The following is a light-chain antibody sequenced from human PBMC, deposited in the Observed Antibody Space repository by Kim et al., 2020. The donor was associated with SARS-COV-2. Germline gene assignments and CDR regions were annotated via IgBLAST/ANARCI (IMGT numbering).Light chain of an antibody. CDR3: AAWDERLDGWV. V-gene: IGLV1-44*01. Sequence: GQTVTISCSGTSSNIRVNTVNWYQQLPQAAPKLLIHTNNQRPSGVPDRFSGSKSGTSASLAISGLQSDDEADYYCAAWDERLDGWVFGEGTKVTVL. CDR1: SSNIRVNT. CDR2: TNN. J-gene: IGLJ3*02.